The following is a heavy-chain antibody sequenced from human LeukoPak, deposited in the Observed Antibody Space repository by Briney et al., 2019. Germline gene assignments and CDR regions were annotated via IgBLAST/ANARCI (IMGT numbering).Heavy chain of an antibody. D-gene: IGHD2-8*01. CDR3: ARADCTNGVCFVFDY. CDR1: GYTFTSYG. V-gene: IGHV1-18*01. J-gene: IGHJ4*02. CDR2: ISAYNGNT. Sequence: ASVKVSCKASGYTFTSYGISWVRQAPGQGLEWMRWISAYNGNTNYAQKLQGRVTMTTDTSTSTAYMELRSLRSDDTAVYYCARADCTNGVCFVFDYWGQGTLVTVSS.